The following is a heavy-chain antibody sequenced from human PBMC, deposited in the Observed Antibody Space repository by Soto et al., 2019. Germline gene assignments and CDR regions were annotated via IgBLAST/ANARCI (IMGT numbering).Heavy chain of an antibody. CDR1: GDSISNYY. CDR3: AKDARVDGYWDFDY. Sequence: SETLSLTCTVSGDSISNYYWAWIRQPPGKGLEWIGYVHSNGNTHHNPSLKSRVTISVDTSKNTLYLQMNSLRAEDTAVYYCAKDARVDGYWDFDYWGQGTLVTVSS. J-gene: IGHJ4*02. V-gene: IGHV4-59*12. CDR2: VHSNGNT. D-gene: IGHD5-12*01.